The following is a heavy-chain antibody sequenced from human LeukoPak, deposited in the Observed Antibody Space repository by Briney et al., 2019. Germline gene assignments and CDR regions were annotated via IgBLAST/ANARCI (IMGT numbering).Heavy chain of an antibody. D-gene: IGHD2-15*01. CDR3: ARGAPNCSGGSCYSGVFDY. CDR1: GSSISSYY. V-gene: IGHV4-59*01. J-gene: IGHJ4*02. CDR2: IYYSGST. Sequence: TSETLSLTCTVSGSSISSYYWSWIRQPPGKGLEWIGYIYYSGSTNYNPSLKSRVTISVDTSKNQFSLKLSSVTAADTAVYYCARGAPNCSGGSCYSGVFDYWGQGTLVTVSS.